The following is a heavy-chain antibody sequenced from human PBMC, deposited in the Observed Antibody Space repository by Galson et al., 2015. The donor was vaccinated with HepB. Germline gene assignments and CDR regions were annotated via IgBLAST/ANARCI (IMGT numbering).Heavy chain of an antibody. CDR2: IIPIFGTA. Sequence: SVKVSCKASGGTFSSYAISWVRQAPGQGLEWMGGIIPIFGTANYAQKFQGRVTITADESTSTAYMELSSLRSEDTAVYYCARTTRDLIVGALYYYYGMDVWGQGTTVTVSS. J-gene: IGHJ6*02. D-gene: IGHD1-26*01. CDR1: GGTFSSYA. V-gene: IGHV1-69*13. CDR3: ARTTRDLIVGALYYYYGMDV.